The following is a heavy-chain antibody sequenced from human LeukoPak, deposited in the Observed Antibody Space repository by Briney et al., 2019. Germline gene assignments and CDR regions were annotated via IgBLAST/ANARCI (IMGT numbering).Heavy chain of an antibody. CDR3: ARAPSEIGGYYPEYFRH. CDR2: IKSDGRT. J-gene: IGHJ1*01. Sequence: PGGSLRLSCAASGFTFNRYWMHWVRQAPGKGLVWVSRIKSDGRTNYADSVKGRFTISRDNAKNTVSLQMNSLRAEDTGVYYCARAPSEIGGYYPEYFRHWGQGTLVTVSS. CDR1: GFTFNRYW. D-gene: IGHD3-22*01. V-gene: IGHV3-74*01.